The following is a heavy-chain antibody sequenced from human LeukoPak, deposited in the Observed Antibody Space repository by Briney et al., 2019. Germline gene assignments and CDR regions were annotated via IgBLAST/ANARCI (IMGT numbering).Heavy chain of an antibody. CDR3: AKVGYSYGHWIDY. J-gene: IGHJ4*02. V-gene: IGHV3-23*01. CDR1: GFTFSSYA. CDR2: ISGSGGST. Sequence: PGGSLRLSCAASGFTFSSYAMSWVRQAPGKGLEWVSAISGSGGSTYYADSVKGRFTISRDNSKNTLYLQMNSLGAEDTAVYYCAKVGYSYGHWIDYWGQGTLVTVSS. D-gene: IGHD5-18*01.